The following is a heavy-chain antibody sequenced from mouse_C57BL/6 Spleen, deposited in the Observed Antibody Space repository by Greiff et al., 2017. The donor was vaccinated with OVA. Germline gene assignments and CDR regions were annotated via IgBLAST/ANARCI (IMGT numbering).Heavy chain of an antibody. Sequence: EVKVIESGGGLVKPGGSLKLSCAASGFTFSSYTMSWVRQTPEKRLEWVATISGGGGNTYYPDSVKGRFTISRDNAKNTLYLQMSSLRSEDTALYYCASQYYDYLDYWGQGTTLTVSS. CDR1: GFTFSSYT. CDR2: ISGGGGNT. CDR3: ASQYYDYLDY. D-gene: IGHD2-4*01. V-gene: IGHV5-9*01. J-gene: IGHJ2*01.